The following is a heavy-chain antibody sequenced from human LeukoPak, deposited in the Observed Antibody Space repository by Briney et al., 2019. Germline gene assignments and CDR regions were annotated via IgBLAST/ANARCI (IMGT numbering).Heavy chain of an antibody. CDR2: LSSGDNT. Sequence: PGGSLRLSCAASGFTFSSYWMHWVRQAPGRGLEWVSALSSGDNTHYADSVNGRFTISRDNAKNSLFPQMSSLRAEDTAVYFCARGVPSGVDYFDYWGQGTLVTVSS. D-gene: IGHD6-19*01. V-gene: IGHV3-69-1*01. CDR1: GFTFSSYW. J-gene: IGHJ4*02. CDR3: ARGVPSGVDYFDY.